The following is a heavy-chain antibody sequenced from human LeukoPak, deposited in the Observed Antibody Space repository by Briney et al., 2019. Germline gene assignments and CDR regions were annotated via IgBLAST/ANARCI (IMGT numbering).Heavy chain of an antibody. CDR1: GFTFSEYW. CDR3: TGSFGELTFFDY. V-gene: IGHV3-7*03. D-gene: IGHD3-10*01. CDR2: IKQDGSEK. J-gene: IGHJ4*02. Sequence: SGGSLRLSCAASGFTFSEYWMSWVRQAPGKGLEWVATIKQDGSEKYYVDSVKGRFTISRDNAKNSLYVQMNSLRAEDTAVYYCTGSFGELTFFDYWGLGTLVTVSS.